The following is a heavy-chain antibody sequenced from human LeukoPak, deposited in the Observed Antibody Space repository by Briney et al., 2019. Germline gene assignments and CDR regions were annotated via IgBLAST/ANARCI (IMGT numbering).Heavy chain of an antibody. CDR1: GGSISSHY. CDR2: IYYSGST. J-gene: IGHJ6*03. V-gene: IGHV4-59*11. CDR3: ARVGHDFWSGYSKYYYYMDV. D-gene: IGHD3-3*01. Sequence: SETLSLTCTVSGGSISSHYWSWIRQPPGKGLEWIGYIYYSGSTNYNPSLKSRVTMSVDTSKNQFSLKLSSVTAADTAVYYCARVGHDFWSGYSKYYYYMDVWGKGTTVTVSS.